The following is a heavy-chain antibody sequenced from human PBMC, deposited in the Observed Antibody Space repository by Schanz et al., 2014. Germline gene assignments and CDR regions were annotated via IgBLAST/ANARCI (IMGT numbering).Heavy chain of an antibody. CDR1: RFIFDGYA. CDR3: ARAGCINGACKYGMDV. V-gene: IGHV3-30*04. J-gene: IGHJ6*02. CDR2: ISFDGSTK. D-gene: IGHD2-8*01. Sequence: QVQLVESGGGVVQPGGSLRLSCAAPRFIFDGYAMHWVRQAPGKGLEWVAAISFDGSTKLYADSVKGRFTISRDDSRYSLHLHMTGLRAEDTAVYYCARAGCINGACKYGMDVWGQGTTVTVSS.